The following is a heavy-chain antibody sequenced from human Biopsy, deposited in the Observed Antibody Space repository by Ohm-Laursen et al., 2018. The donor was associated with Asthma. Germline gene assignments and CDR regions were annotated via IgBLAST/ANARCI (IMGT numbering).Heavy chain of an antibody. Sequence: SLRLSCAASGFTFSNYAMSWVRQAPGKGLGWVSSITGSGGFTYYADSVKGRFTISRDKSENTLYLQMNSLRAEDTAVYYCAKARIHHFYDSSGYYQHDWGQGTLVTVSS. D-gene: IGHD3-22*01. J-gene: IGHJ4*02. CDR1: GFTFSNYA. CDR2: ITGSGGFT. CDR3: AKARIHHFYDSSGYYQHD. V-gene: IGHV3-23*01.